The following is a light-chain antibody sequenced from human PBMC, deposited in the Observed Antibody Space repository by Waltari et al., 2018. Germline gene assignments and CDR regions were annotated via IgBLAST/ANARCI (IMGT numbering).Light chain of an antibody. CDR2: DAS. V-gene: IGKV1-33*01. CDR1: QDISNY. CDR3: QQYDNLPH. Sequence: DIQMTQSPSSLSASVGDRVTITCQASQDISNYLNWYQQKPGKAPKLLIYDASNLETRVPSRFSGSGSGTDFTFTISSLQPEDIATYYCQQYDNLPHFGGGTKVEIK. J-gene: IGKJ4*01.